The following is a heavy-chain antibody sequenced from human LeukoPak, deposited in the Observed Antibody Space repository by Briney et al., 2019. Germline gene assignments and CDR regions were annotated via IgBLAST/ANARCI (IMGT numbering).Heavy chain of an antibody. CDR3: ARGPYCSTIHRSGCYMDV. J-gene: IGHJ6*03. V-gene: IGHV4-61*02. D-gene: IGHD2-2*01. CDR2: IYTTGST. CDR1: GGSNSSDSYY. Sequence: SQTLSLTCTVSGGSNSSDSYYWSWIRQPAGKGLEWIGRIYTTGSTNYNPSLKSRVTISIDTSKNQFSLKLSSVTAADTAVYYCARGPYCSTIHRSGCYMDVWGKGTTVTVSS.